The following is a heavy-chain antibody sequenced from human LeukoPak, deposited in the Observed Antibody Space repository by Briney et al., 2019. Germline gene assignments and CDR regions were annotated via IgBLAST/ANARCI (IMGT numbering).Heavy chain of an antibody. J-gene: IGHJ4*02. CDR1: GFTFSSYS. CDR3: AKDLRITMVRGVDY. Sequence: GGSLRLSCAASGFTFSSYSMNWVRQAPGKGLEWVSSISSSSSYIYYADSVKGRFTISRDNAKNSLYLQMNSLRAEDTAVYYCAKDLRITMVRGVDYWGQGTLVTVSS. V-gene: IGHV3-21*01. D-gene: IGHD3-10*01. CDR2: ISSSSSYI.